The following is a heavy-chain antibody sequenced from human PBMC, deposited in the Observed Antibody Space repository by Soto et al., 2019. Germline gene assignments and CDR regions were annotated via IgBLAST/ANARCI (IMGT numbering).Heavy chain of an antibody. Sequence: QVQLVQSGAEVRKPGASVKVSCKASGYTFIDYYIYWVRQAPGQGLEWMGWINPRTGGTNFAQKFAAWVTMTRDTSITTAYMELTSLRSNDTAVYYCARVNGDYPPRGMDVWGQGTTVTVSS. CDR3: ARVNGDYPPRGMDV. D-gene: IGHD4-17*01. CDR1: GYTFIDYY. V-gene: IGHV1-2*04. J-gene: IGHJ6*02. CDR2: INPRTGGT.